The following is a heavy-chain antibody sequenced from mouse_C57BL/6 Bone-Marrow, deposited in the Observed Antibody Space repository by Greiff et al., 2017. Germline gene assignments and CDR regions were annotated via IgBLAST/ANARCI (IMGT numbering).Heavy chain of an antibody. Sequence: EVQLQESGGGLVKPGGSLKLSCAASGFTFSDYGMHWVRQAPEQGLEWVAYISSGSSTIYYADTVKGRFTISRDNAKNTLFLQMTSLRSEDTAMYYCARPYYYAMDYWGQGTSVTVSS. CDR1: GFTFSDYG. V-gene: IGHV5-17*01. CDR3: ARPYYYAMDY. CDR2: ISSGSSTI. J-gene: IGHJ4*01.